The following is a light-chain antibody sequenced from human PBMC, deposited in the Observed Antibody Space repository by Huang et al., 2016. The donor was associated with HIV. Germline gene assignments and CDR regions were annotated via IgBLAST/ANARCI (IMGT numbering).Light chain of an antibody. J-gene: IGKJ1*01. CDR2: DAS. Sequence: EIVLTQSPATLSLVPGERATLSCRASQSISSSLAWYQQKPGQAPRLLIYDASTRATGVPARFIVSGSGTDFTLTISSLEPEDFAVYYCQQRSNWPPEGTFGQGTKVEIK. V-gene: IGKV3-11*01. CDR3: QQRSNWPPEGT. CDR1: QSISSS.